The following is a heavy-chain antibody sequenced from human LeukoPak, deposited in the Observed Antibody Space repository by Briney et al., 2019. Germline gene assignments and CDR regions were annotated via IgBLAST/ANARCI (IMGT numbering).Heavy chain of an antibody. J-gene: IGHJ5*02. V-gene: IGHV1-2*02. CDR2: INPNSGGT. D-gene: IGHD3-22*01. CDR3: ARDYCDIFSSGYYCDWFDP. Sequence: GASVKVSCKASGYTFTGYYMHWVRQAPGQGLEWMGWINPNSGGTNYAQKFQGRVTMTRDTSISTAYMELSRLRSNDTAVYYCARDYCDIFSSGYYCDWFDPWGQGTLVTVSS. CDR1: GYTFTGYY.